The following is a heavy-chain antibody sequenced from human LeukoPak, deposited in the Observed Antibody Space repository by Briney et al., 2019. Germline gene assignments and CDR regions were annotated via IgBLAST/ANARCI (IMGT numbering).Heavy chain of an antibody. V-gene: IGHV3-23*01. Sequence: QPGGSLRLSCAASGFTLNNYAMSWVRQAPGKGLEWVSLISYNGGRTYSADSVKGRFTISRDTSKNTLYLQMNSLRAEDTAVYYCARDPNQHYSDSSGPYYFDYWGQGTLVTVSS. CDR2: ISYNGGRT. CDR1: GFTLNNYA. D-gene: IGHD3-22*01. J-gene: IGHJ4*02. CDR3: ARDPNQHYSDSSGPYYFDY.